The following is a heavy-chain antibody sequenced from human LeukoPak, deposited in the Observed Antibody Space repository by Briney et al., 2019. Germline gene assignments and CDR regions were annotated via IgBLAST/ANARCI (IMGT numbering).Heavy chain of an antibody. CDR3: ARDLLSGPTGDY. Sequence: TGGSLRLSCAASGFTFSDHYMDWVRQAPGKGLEWVGRTRNKANSYTTEYAASVKGRFTISRDDSKNSLYLQMNSLKTEDTAVYYCARDLLSGPTGDYWGQGTLVTVSS. CDR1: GFTFSDHY. V-gene: IGHV3-72*01. D-gene: IGHD3-3*01. CDR2: TRNKANSYTT. J-gene: IGHJ4*02.